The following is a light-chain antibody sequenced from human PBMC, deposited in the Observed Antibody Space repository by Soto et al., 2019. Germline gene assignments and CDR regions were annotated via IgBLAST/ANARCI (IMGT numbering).Light chain of an antibody. CDR3: QQYGTAPLT. V-gene: IGKV3-20*01. Sequence: DTVLTQSPGTLSLSPGERATLSCRASQSVSSSYLAWYQQKPGQAPGLLIYDSSSRATGIPDRFSGSGSGTDFTLTISGLEPEDFAVYYCQQYGTAPLTFGQGTQLEIK. CDR1: QSVSSSY. J-gene: IGKJ2*01. CDR2: DSS.